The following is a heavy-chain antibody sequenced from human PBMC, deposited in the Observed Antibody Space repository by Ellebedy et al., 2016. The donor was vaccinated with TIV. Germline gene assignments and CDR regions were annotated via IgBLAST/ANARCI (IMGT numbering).Heavy chain of an antibody. Sequence: GESLKISCAASGIPFSSPGMHWVRQAPGKGLEWVAMLWFAGSNQYYADSVKGRSTISRDNSQNTVDLHMSSLRSEDTAVYYCARDKANRYLDHWGQGTLVTVSS. D-gene: IGHD1-14*01. CDR2: LWFAGSNQ. V-gene: IGHV3-33*01. CDR1: GIPFSSPG. CDR3: ARDKANRYLDH. J-gene: IGHJ4*02.